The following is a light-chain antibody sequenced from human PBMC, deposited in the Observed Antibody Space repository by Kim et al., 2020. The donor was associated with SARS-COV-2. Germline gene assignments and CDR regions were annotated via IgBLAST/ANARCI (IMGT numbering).Light chain of an antibody. J-gene: IGLJ2*01. V-gene: IGLV3-1*01. Sequence: VSVSPGQTANITCSGDKLGDKYASWYQQKPGQSPVLVLYQDTKRPSWIPERFSGSNSGNTATLTISGTQAMDEADYYCQAWDNSVVFGGWTQLTVL. CDR3: QAWDNSVV. CDR1: KLGDKY. CDR2: QDT.